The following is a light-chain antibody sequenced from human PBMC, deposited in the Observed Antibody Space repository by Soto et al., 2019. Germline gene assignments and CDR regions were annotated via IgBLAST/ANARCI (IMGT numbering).Light chain of an antibody. J-gene: IGKJ2*01. CDR2: AAS. V-gene: IGKV1-39*01. Sequence: DIQMTQSPSSLSASIGDRVTITCRAIQSISSYLNWFQQKPGEAPKLLIQAASSLQRGVPSRFSGSGSGTDFTLTINSLQPEDFAVYYCQQSYSAPVTFGQGTKL. CDR3: QQSYSAPVT. CDR1: QSISSY.